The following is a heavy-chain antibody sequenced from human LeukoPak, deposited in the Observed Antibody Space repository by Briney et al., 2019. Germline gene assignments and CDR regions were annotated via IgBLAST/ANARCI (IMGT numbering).Heavy chain of an antibody. J-gene: IGHJ3*02. D-gene: IGHD3-9*01. CDR2: ISGSGGST. V-gene: IGHV3-23*01. CDR1: GFTFSSYA. CDR3: AKRAAYYDILTGYYYRVDDAFDI. Sequence: GGSLRLSCAASGFTFSSYAMSWVRQAPGKGLEWVSAISGSGGSTYYADSVKGRFTISRDNSKNTLYLQMNSLRAEDTAVYYCAKRAAYYDILTGYYYRVDDAFDIWGQGTMVTVSS.